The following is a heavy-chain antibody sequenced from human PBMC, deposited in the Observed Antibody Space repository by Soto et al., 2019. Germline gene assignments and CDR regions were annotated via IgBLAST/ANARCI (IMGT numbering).Heavy chain of an antibody. Sequence: EVQLVESGGGLVQPGGSLRLSCAASGFTFSSYAMHWVRQAPGKGLEYVSAISSNGGSTYYANSVKGRFTISRDNSKNTLYLQMGSLRAEDMAVYYCAIQGRAVSSYYFDYWGQGTLVTVSS. CDR2: ISSNGGST. CDR3: AIQGRAVSSYYFDY. CDR1: GFTFSSYA. V-gene: IGHV3-64*01. J-gene: IGHJ4*02. D-gene: IGHD3-10*01.